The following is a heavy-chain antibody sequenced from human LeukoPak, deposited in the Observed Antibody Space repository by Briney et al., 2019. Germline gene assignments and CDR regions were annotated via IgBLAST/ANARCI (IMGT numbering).Heavy chain of an antibody. D-gene: IGHD3-16*01. CDR2: TSGSGGST. CDR3: ARGATFGGTQGAYYYYGMDV. V-gene: IGHV3-23*01. Sequence: HAGVSLRLSCAASGFTFSSYAMSWVRQARGKGLEWVSATSGSGGSTYYADSVKGRFTISRDKSKNTVYLQMNSLRAEDTAVYYCARGATFGGTQGAYYYYGMDVWGQGTTVTVSS. CDR1: GFTFSSYA. J-gene: IGHJ6*02.